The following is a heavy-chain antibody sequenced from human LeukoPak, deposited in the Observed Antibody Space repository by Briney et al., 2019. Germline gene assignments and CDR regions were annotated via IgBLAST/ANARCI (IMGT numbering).Heavy chain of an antibody. V-gene: IGHV4-38-2*02. J-gene: IGHJ4*02. Sequence: SETLSLTCTVSGYSISSGYYWGWIRQPPGKGLEWIGSIYHSGSTYYNPSLKSRVTISVDTPKNQFSLKLSSVTAADTAVYYCARGKGYSDYWGQGTLVTVSS. CDR2: IYHSGST. CDR1: GYSISSGYY. CDR3: ARGKGYSDY. D-gene: IGHD2-15*01.